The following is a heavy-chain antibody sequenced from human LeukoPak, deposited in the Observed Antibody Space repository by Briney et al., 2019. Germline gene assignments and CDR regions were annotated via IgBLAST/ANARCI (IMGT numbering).Heavy chain of an antibody. CDR1: GFTFSSYS. V-gene: IGHV3-48*02. CDR2: ISSSSTTI. Sequence: GGSLRLSCAASGFTFSSYSMNWVRQAPGKGLEWVSYISSSSTTIYYTDSVKGRFTISRDNAKNSLYLQMDSLRDGDTAVYYCARDFGRGELVGATLYYYYYGMDVWGQGTTVTVSS. D-gene: IGHD1-26*01. CDR3: ARDFGRGELVGATLYYYYYGMDV. J-gene: IGHJ6*02.